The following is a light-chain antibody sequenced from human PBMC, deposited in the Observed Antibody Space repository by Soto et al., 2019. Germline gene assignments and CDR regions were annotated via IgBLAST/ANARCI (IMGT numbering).Light chain of an antibody. Sequence: EIVLTPSPATLSLSPVERATLSCRASQSVSSYLAWYQQKPGQAPRLLIYDASNRATGIPARFSGSGSGTDFTLTISSLEPEDFAVYYCQQRSNWPPKWTFGQGTKVDIK. V-gene: IGKV3-11*01. CDR2: DAS. CDR1: QSVSSY. CDR3: QQRSNWPPKWT. J-gene: IGKJ1*01.